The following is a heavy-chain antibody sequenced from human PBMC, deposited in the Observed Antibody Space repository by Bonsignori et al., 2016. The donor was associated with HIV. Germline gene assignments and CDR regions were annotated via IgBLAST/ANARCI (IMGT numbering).Heavy chain of an antibody. CDR2: IKAEVDGGTT. J-gene: IGHJ3*01. Sequence: EAQLVESGGALVKPGGSLRLSCAASGLTVTKAWMNWVRQAPGKGLEWVGRIKAEVDGGTTDHAAPVKDRFTISRDGSRNTVYLQMTSLKPEDTAVYYCWTRLWTTSGFWGRG. CDR3: WTRLWTTSGF. D-gene: IGHD4/OR15-4a*01. CDR1: GLTVTKAW. V-gene: IGHV3-15*02.